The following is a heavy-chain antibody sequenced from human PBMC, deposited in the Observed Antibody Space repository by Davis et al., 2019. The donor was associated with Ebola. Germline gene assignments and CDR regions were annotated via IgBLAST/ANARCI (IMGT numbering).Heavy chain of an antibody. J-gene: IGHJ4*02. Sequence: GESLKISCKGSGYRFTSYWISWVRQLPRKGLEWMGNIFPADSDTRYSPSLQGQVTISADKSITTAYLQWTSLKASDTAIYYCARRSNYGDYSLDYWGQGTLVTVSS. CDR1: GYRFTSYW. CDR2: IFPADSDT. V-gene: IGHV5-51*01. CDR3: ARRSNYGDYSLDY. D-gene: IGHD4-17*01.